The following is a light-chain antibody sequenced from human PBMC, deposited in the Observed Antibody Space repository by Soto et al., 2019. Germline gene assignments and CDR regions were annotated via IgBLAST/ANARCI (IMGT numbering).Light chain of an antibody. CDR2: AAS. CDR3: QQSYSTPPWT. J-gene: IGKJ1*01. V-gene: IGKV1-39*01. CDR1: QSISSY. Sequence: DIQLTQSPSSLSPSVGDRVTITCRASQSISSYLNWYQQKPGKAPKLLIYAASSLQSGVPSRFSGSGSGTDFTLTISSLQPEDFATYYCQQSYSTPPWTFGQGTKVDNK.